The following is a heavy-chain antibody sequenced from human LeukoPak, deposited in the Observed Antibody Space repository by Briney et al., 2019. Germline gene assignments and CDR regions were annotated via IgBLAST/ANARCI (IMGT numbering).Heavy chain of an antibody. D-gene: IGHD1-26*01. J-gene: IGHJ4*02. CDR2: IYYSGST. CDR1: GGSISSYY. V-gene: IGHV4-59*08. CDR3: GTHRGASGSYWSY. Sequence: PSETLSLTCTVSGGSISSYYWSWIRQPPGKGLEWIGYIYYSGSTNYNPSLKSRVTISVDTSKNQFSLKLSSVTAADTAVYYCGTHRGASGSYWSYWGQGTLVTVSS.